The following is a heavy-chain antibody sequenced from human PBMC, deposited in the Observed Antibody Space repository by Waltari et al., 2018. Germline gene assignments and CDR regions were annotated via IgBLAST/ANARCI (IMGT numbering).Heavy chain of an antibody. V-gene: IGHV1-69*08. J-gene: IGHJ4*02. D-gene: IGHD1-7*01. CDR1: GGAFNTYT. Sequence: QVQLVQSGAEVKKPGSSVKVSCKASGGAFNTYTFSWVRQAPGQGLEWMGRIIPILDTANYPQHVQGRGTITADKSTSPAYMELSSLRSEDTAIYYCARRNYYHGADFYNSFDHWGQGTPVTVSS. CDR3: ARRNYYHGADFYNSFDH. CDR2: IIPILDTA.